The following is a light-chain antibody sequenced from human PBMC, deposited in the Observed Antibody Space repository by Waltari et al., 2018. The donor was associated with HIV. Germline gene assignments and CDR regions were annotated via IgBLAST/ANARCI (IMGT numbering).Light chain of an antibody. V-gene: IGLV1-51*01. Sequence: HSVFTQPPSVSAAPGQKVTISCSEISPNIGTNYLSWYQQRPGTAPILPIYDNNKRPSGVPERFSGSKAGTSATLGITGLQTGDEADYYCGTWDSSLSAVVFGGGTKLTVL. CDR2: DNN. CDR3: GTWDSSLSAVV. J-gene: IGLJ2*01. CDR1: SPNIGTNY.